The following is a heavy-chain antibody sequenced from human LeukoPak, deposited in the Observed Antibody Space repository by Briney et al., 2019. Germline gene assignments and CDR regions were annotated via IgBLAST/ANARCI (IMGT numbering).Heavy chain of an antibody. CDR3: ARVVAGSYYYGSGSYVLD. D-gene: IGHD3-10*01. V-gene: IGHV1-18*01. J-gene: IGHJ4*02. Sequence: VKVSCKASGYTFTSYGIGWVRQAPGQGLEWMGWISADKTNTNYAQKLQGRVTMTTDTSTSTAYMELRSLRSDDTAVYYCARVVAGSYYYGSGSYVLDWGQGTLVTVSS. CDR1: GYTFTSYG. CDR2: ISADKTNT.